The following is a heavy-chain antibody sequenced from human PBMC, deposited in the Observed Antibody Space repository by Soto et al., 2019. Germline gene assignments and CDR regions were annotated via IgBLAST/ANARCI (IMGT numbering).Heavy chain of an antibody. CDR3: ARDPYSGSYYYYYGMDV. J-gene: IGHJ6*02. CDR2: IIPIFGTA. V-gene: IGHV1-69*13. D-gene: IGHD1-26*01. Sequence: GASVKFSCKASGGTFSSYAISWVRQAPGQGLEWMGGIIPIFGTANYAQKFQGRVTITADESTSTAYMELSSLRSEDTAVYYCARDPYSGSYYYYYGMDVWGQGTTVTV. CDR1: GGTFSSYA.